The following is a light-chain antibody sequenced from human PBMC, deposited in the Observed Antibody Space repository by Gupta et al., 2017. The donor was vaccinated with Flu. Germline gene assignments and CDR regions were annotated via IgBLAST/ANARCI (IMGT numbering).Light chain of an antibody. Sequence: DIQMTQSPSTLSASVGDRVTITCRASQSISSWLAWYQQKPGKAPKLLIYKASSLQSGVPSRFSGSGSGTEFTLTISSLQPDDFATYYCQQYNNYSVTFGGGTKVETK. CDR1: QSISSW. V-gene: IGKV1-5*03. CDR2: KAS. CDR3: QQYNNYSVT. J-gene: IGKJ4*01.